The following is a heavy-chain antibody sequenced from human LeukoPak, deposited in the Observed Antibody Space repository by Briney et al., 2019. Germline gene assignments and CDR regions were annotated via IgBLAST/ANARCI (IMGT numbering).Heavy chain of an antibody. CDR3: ARGRYCSSTSCYSNLGDY. J-gene: IGHJ4*02. Sequence: PGGSLRLSCAASGFTFSSYWMSWVRQAPVKGLEWVANIKQDGSEKYYVDSVKGRFTISRDNAKNSLYLQMNSLRAEDTAVYYCARGRYCSSTSCYSNLGDYWGQGTLVTVSS. D-gene: IGHD2-2*01. CDR2: IKQDGSEK. V-gene: IGHV3-7*01. CDR1: GFTFSSYW.